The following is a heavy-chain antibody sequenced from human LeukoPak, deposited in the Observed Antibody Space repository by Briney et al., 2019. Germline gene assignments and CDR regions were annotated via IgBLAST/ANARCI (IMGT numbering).Heavy chain of an antibody. CDR1: GGSISSYY. CDR2: IYYSGST. J-gene: IGHJ6*02. D-gene: IGHD5-18*01. V-gene: IGHV4-59*08. Sequence: SETLSLTCTVSGGSISSYYWSWIRQPPGKGLEWIGYIYYSGSTNYNPSLKSRVTISVDTSKNQFSLKLSSVTAADTAVYYCARRIASYGYHYGMDVWGQGTTVTVSS. CDR3: ARRIASYGYHYGMDV.